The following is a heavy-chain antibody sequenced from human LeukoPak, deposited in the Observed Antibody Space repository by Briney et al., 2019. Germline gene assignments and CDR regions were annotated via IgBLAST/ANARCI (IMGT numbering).Heavy chain of an antibody. CDR2: IIPILGIA. V-gene: IGHV1-69*04. J-gene: IGHJ4*02. CDR1: GGTFSSYA. D-gene: IGHD3-10*01. Sequence: ASVKVSCKASGGTFSSYAISWVRQAPGQGLEWMGRIIPILGIANYAQKFQGRVTITADKSTSTAYMELSSLRSEDTAVYYCATTDPRMEWLLWFGELSRWGQGTLVTVSS. CDR3: ATTDPRMEWLLWFGELSR.